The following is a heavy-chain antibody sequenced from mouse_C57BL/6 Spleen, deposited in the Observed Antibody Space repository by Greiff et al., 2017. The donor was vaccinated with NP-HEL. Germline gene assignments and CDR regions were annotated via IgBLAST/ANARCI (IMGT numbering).Heavy chain of an antibody. CDR3: TRITGTGYFDY. V-gene: IGHV5-9-1*02. Sequence: EVKLVESGEGLVKPGGSLKLSCAASGFTFSSYAMSWVRQTPEKRLEWVAYISSGGDYIYYADTVKGRFTIARDNARNTLYLQMSSLKSEDTAMYYCTRITGTGYFDYWGQGTTLTVSS. CDR2: ISSGGDYI. D-gene: IGHD4-1*01. CDR1: GFTFSSYA. J-gene: IGHJ2*01.